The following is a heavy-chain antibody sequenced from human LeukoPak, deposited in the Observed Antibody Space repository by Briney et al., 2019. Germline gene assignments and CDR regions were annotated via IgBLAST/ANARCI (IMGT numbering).Heavy chain of an antibody. Sequence: ASVKVSCKASGGTFSSYAISWVRQAPGQGLEWMGRINPNSGGTNYAQKFQGRVTMTRDTSISTAYMELSRLRSDDTAVYYCARVLYYYDSSGPFDYWGQGTLVTVSS. V-gene: IGHV1-2*06. CDR2: INPNSGGT. D-gene: IGHD3-22*01. CDR1: GGTFSSYA. CDR3: ARVLYYYDSSGPFDY. J-gene: IGHJ4*02.